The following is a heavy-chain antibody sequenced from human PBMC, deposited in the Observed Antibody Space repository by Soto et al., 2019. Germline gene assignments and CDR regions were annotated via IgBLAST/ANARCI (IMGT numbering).Heavy chain of an antibody. CDR1: GGTFSSYT. D-gene: IGHD6-19*01. CDR3: AGVIAVAGPFDY. Sequence: QVQLVQSGAEVKKPGSSVKVSCKASGGTFSSYTISWVRQAPGQGLEWMGRIIPILGIANYAQKFQGRVTITADKSTSTADMELSSLRSEDTAVYYCAGVIAVAGPFDYWGQGTLVTVSS. J-gene: IGHJ4*02. CDR2: IIPILGIA. V-gene: IGHV1-69*02.